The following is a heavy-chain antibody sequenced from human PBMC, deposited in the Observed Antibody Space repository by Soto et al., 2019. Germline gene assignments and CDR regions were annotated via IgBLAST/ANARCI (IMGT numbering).Heavy chain of an antibody. CDR1: GGSISSSSYY. D-gene: IGHD2-15*01. V-gene: IGHV4-39*02. Sequence: SETLSLTCTVSGGSISSSSYYWGWIRQPPGKGLEWIGNIYYSGSTYYNPSLKSRVTISVDTSTSTVYMELSSLRSDDTAVYYCARDSGIVVDGGSCQDYWGQGTTVTVSS. CDR2: IYYSGST. CDR3: ARDSGIVVDGGSCQDY. J-gene: IGHJ4*02.